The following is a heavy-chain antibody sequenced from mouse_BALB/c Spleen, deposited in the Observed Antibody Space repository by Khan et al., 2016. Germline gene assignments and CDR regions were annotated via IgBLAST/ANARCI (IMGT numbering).Heavy chain of an antibody. V-gene: IGHV5-6-4*01. D-gene: IGHD3-1*01. CDR3: TRDGSGGFAY. CDR2: ISSGGSYT. J-gene: IGHJ3*01. Sequence: EVELVESGGGLVKPGGSLKLSCAASGFTFSSYTMSWVRQTPEKRLEWVATISSGGSYTYYPDSVKGRFTISRDNAKNTLYLQMSSLKTEDTAMYYCTRDGSGGFAYWGQGTLVTVSA. CDR1: GFTFSSYT.